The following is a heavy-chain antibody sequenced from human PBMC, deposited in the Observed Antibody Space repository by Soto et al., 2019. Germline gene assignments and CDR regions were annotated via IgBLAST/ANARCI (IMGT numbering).Heavy chain of an antibody. CDR1: GGTFSSYA. D-gene: IGHD3-22*01. J-gene: IGHJ6*02. V-gene: IGHV1-69*13. CDR2: IIPIFGTA. CDR3: TRGGKDESSGLAPRPLGMDV. Sequence: SVKVSCKASGGTFSSYAISWVRQAPGQGLEWMGGIIPIFGTANYAQKFQGRVTITADESTSTAYMELSSLRSEDTAVYYCTRGGKDESSGLAPRPLGMDVWGQRTTVTVAS.